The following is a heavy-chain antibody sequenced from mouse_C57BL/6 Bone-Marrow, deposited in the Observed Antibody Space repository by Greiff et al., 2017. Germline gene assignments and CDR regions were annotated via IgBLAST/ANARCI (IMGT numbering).Heavy chain of an antibody. V-gene: IGHV1-19*01. D-gene: IGHD2-1*01. J-gene: IGHJ2*01. Sequence: EVQLQQSGPVLVKPGASVKMSCKASGFTFTDYYMNWVKQSHGKSLEWIGVINPYNGGTSYNQKFKGKATLTVDKSSSTAYMTLNSLTSEDSEGNNCARGSLPWGQGTPLTVSS. CDR1: GFTFTDYY. CDR2: INPYNGGT. CDR3: ARGSLP.